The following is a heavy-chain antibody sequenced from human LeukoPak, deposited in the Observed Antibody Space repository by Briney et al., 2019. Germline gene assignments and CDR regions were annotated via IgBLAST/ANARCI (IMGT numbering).Heavy chain of an antibody. CDR3: ARDCYGSGSSSSCFDY. CDR1: GFTFSDYY. Sequence: GGSLRLSCAASGFTFSDYYMSWIRQAPGKGLEWGSYISSSGSTIYYADSVKGRFTISRDNAKNSLYLQMNSLRAEDTAVYYCARDCYGSGSSSSCFDYWGQGTLVTVSS. CDR2: ISSSGSTI. V-gene: IGHV3-11*04. D-gene: IGHD3-10*01. J-gene: IGHJ4*02.